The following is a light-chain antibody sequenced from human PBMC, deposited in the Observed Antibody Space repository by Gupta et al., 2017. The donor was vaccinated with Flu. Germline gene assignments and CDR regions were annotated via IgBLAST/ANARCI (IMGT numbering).Light chain of an antibody. CDR3: QQYYSTPPT. V-gene: IGKV4-1*01. CDR1: QSVLYSPNNKNY. J-gene: IGKJ4*01. Sequence: DRLISQHPACPPVWVSESATLTCKSSQSVLYSPNNKNYLAWYQQKPGQPPKLLIYWASTRQAGVPYRFSGSGSGTEFTLTISSLQAEDVAIYYCQQYYSTPPTFGGGTKVEIK. CDR2: WAS.